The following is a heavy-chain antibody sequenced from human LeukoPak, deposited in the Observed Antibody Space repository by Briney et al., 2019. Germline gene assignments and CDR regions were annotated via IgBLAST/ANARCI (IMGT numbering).Heavy chain of an antibody. V-gene: IGHV3-11*01. D-gene: IGHD3-10*01. CDR3: ARTKSENAYGQRHGLDN. J-gene: IGHJ4*02. Sequence: GGSLRLSCAASGITFSDHYMNWIRQAPGKGLEWVSYISSSGRTIDYADSVKGRFTISRDNAKKSLYLQMNSLRTEDTAVYYCARTKSENAYGQRHGLDNWGQGILVTVSS. CDR1: GITFSDHY. CDR2: ISSSGRTI.